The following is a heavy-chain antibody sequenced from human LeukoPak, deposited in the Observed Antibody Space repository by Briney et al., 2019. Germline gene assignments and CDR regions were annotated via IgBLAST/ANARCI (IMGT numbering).Heavy chain of an antibody. CDR2: ISSSSSYI. V-gene: IGHV3-21*01. CDR3: ARVSEGINFDP. D-gene: IGHD3-10*01. Sequence: GGSLRLSCAASGFTFSSYSMNWVRQAPGKGLEWVSSISSSSSYIYYADSVKGRFTISRDNAKNSLYLQMNSLRAEDTAVYYCARVSEGINFDPWGQGTLVTVSS. CDR1: GFTFSSYS. J-gene: IGHJ5*02.